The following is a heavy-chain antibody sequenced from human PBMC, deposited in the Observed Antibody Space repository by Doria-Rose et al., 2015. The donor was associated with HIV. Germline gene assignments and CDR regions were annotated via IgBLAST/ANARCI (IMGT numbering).Heavy chain of an antibody. CDR1: GVSLSSPGMG. CDR3: ARIKSSRWYHKYYFDF. D-gene: IGHD6-13*01. V-gene: IGHV2-26*01. Sequence: QITLKESGPVLVKPTETLTLTCTVSGVSLSSPGMGVSWIRQHPGKALEWLATIFSDDERSYKTSLKSRLTISRGTSKSQVVLTMTDMDPVDTATYYCARIKSSRWYHKYYFDFWGQGTLVIVSA. J-gene: IGHJ4*02. CDR2: IFSDDER.